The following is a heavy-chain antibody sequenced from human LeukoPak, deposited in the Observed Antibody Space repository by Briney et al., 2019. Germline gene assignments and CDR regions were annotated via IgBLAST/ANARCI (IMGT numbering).Heavy chain of an antibody. V-gene: IGHV1-2*02. CDR2: INPNSGDT. CDR3: ARGSFGGFLEWLLSHNNWFDP. D-gene: IGHD3-3*01. CDR1: GYTFSGYY. J-gene: IGHJ5*02. Sequence: ASVKVSCKASGYTFSGYYMHWVRQAPGQGLEWMGWINPNSGDTDYVQKFQGRVTMTRDTSISTAYMELSSLRSEDTAVYYCARGSFGGFLEWLLSHNNWFDPWGQGTLVTVSS.